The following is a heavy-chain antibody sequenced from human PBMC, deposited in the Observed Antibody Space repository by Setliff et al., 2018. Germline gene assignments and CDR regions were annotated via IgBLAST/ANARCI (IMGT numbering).Heavy chain of an antibody. Sequence: PSETLSLTCTVSGGSISSGSYYWSWIRQPPGKGLEWIGYVYDSGNTNFNPSLKSRVTISVDTSKNQFSLKLSSVTAADTAVYYCARLPRLYYTGGDYWGQGTLVTVSS. D-gene: IGHD3-10*01. CDR3: ARLPRLYYTGGDY. J-gene: IGHJ4*02. CDR2: VYDSGNT. V-gene: IGHV4-61*01. CDR1: GGSISSGSYY.